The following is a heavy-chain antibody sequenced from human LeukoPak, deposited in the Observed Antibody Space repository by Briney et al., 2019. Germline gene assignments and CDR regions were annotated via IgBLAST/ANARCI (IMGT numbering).Heavy chain of an antibody. Sequence: GGSLRLSCAASGFTFSRYGMHWVRQAPGKGLEWVAFVRYDGSNKDYADSVKGRFTLSRDNSKNTLYLQMNSLRPEDTAVYYCAKPDGSSYGGNPLDAFDIWGQGTMVTVSS. J-gene: IGHJ3*02. CDR1: GFTFSRYG. D-gene: IGHD4-23*01. V-gene: IGHV3-30*02. CDR2: VRYDGSNK. CDR3: AKPDGSSYGGNPLDAFDI.